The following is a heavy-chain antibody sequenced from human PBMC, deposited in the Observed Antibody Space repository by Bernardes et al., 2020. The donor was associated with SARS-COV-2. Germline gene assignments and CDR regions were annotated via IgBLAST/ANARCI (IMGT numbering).Heavy chain of an antibody. CDR1: GFTFSGYW. CDR2: IKSDGSST. D-gene: IGHD1-7*01. Sequence: GGSLRLSCAASGFTFSGYWMHWVRQAPGKGLVWVARIKSDGSSTNYADAVKGRFTISRDNVNNKLYLQMNDLRVEDTAVYYCARGTANYGDWDYWGQGTLVTVSS. CDR3: ARGTANYGDWDY. J-gene: IGHJ4*02. V-gene: IGHV3-74*01.